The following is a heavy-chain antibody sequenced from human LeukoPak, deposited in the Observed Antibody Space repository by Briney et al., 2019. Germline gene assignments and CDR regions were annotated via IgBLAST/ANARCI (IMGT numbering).Heavy chain of an antibody. CDR3: TRDLGGHDTY. CDR2: MNSGGSTT. Sequence: SCKASGYTFTSYAMSWVRQAPGKGLEWVSRMNSGGSTTNYADSVKGRFTISRDNAKNMLYLQMNSLRAEDTAVYYCTRDLGGHDTYWGQGTLVTVSS. CDR1: GYTFTSYA. J-gene: IGHJ4*02. D-gene: IGHD3-22*01. V-gene: IGHV3-74*01.